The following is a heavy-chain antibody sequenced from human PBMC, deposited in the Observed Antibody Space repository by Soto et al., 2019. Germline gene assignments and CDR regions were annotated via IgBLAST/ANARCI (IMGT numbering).Heavy chain of an antibody. D-gene: IGHD2-2*01. CDR1: GFTFRSYA. CDR2: ISGSGGST. Sequence: GGSLRLSYAASGFTFRSYAMSWVRQAPGKGLEWVSAISGSGGSTYYADSVKGRFTISRDNSKNTLYLQMNSLRAEDTAVYYCAKPIPYCSSTSCSSGYWGQGTLVTVSS. CDR3: AKPIPYCSSTSCSSGY. V-gene: IGHV3-23*01. J-gene: IGHJ4*02.